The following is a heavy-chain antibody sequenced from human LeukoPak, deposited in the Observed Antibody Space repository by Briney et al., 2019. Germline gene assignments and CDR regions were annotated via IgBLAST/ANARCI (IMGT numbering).Heavy chain of an antibody. V-gene: IGHV4-39*01. CDR3: ARLVWHYDSSGYYTLPSWYYGMDV. J-gene: IGHJ6*02. Sequence: SETLSLTCTVSGGSISSSSYYWGWIRQPPGKGLEWIGSIYYSGSTYYNPFLKSRVTISVDTSKNQFSLKLSSVTAADTAVYYCARLVWHYDSSGYYTLPSWYYGMDVWGQGTTVTVSS. CDR1: GGSISSSSYY. D-gene: IGHD3-22*01. CDR2: IYYSGST.